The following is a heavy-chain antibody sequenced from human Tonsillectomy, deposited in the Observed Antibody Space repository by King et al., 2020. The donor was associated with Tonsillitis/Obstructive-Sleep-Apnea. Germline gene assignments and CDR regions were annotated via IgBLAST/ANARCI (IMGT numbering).Heavy chain of an antibody. CDR1: GGSINNYY. D-gene: IGHD7-27*01. CDR2: IYYSGGT. CDR3: ARVETGDSAFDI. V-gene: IGHV4-59*01. J-gene: IGHJ3*02. Sequence: QVQLQESGPGLVKPSETLSLTCTVSGGSINNYYWSWIRHPPGKGLEWIGYIYYSGGTNYNPSLKSRVTISVDTSKNQFSLKLSSVTAADTAMYFCARVETGDSAFDIWGQGTMVTVSS.